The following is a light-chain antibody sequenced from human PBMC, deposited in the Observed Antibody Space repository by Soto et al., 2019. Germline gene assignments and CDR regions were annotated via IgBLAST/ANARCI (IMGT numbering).Light chain of an antibody. J-gene: IGKJ1*01. Sequence: DIQMTQSPSTLSASVGDRVTITCRASQSISSWLAWYQQRPGKAPDLLIFKASILESGVPSRFSGSGSGTAFTLTISSLQPDDFATSYCQQYSTYPWTFGQGTKVE. V-gene: IGKV1-5*03. CDR2: KAS. CDR1: QSISSW. CDR3: QQYSTYPWT.